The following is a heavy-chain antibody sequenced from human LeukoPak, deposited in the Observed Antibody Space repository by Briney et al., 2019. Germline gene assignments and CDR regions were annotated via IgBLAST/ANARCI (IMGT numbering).Heavy chain of an antibody. CDR2: IYYSGST. CDR3: ARLATGYSSSWGLDY. V-gene: IGHV4-39*01. CDR1: GGSISSSSYY. Sequence: SETLSLTCTVSGGSISSSSYYWCWIRHPPGQSLVWFGSIYYSGSTYYNPSLKSRVTISVDTSKNQFSLKLSSVTAADTAVYYCARLATGYSSSWGLDYWGQGTLVTVSS. J-gene: IGHJ4*02. D-gene: IGHD6-13*01.